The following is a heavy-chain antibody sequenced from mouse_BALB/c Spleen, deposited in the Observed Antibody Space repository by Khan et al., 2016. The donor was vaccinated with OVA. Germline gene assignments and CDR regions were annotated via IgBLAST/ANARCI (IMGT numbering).Heavy chain of an antibody. CDR3: ARLAYYYDSEGFAY. J-gene: IGHJ3*01. CDR2: ISTGGHYT. V-gene: IGHV5-6*01. CDR1: GFTFSTYG. Sequence: EVELVESGGDLVEPGGSLKLSCAASGFTFSTYGISWVRQTPDKRLEWVATISTGGHYTYYPDSVRGRFTISRDNAKNTLYLQMTSLKCEDTAMFYCARLAYYYDSEGFAYWGQGTLVTVSA. D-gene: IGHD1-1*01.